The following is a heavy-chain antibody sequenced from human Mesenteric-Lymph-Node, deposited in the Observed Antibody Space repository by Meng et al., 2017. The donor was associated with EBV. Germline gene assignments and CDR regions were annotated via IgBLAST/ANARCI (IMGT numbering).Heavy chain of an antibody. CDR1: GFTFSNNY. J-gene: IGHJ4*02. D-gene: IGHD7-27*01. V-gene: IGHV3-11*01. CDR3: ARDWGFPYTFDD. Sequence: GQLVESGGGVVKPGGSLRLSCAASGFTFSNNYMAWIRQAPGKGLEWISYISGSGSSIVYADSVRGRFTISRDNAKNSVYLQMTSLRAEDTAVYYCARDWGFPYTFDDWGRGTLVTVSS. CDR2: ISGSGSSI.